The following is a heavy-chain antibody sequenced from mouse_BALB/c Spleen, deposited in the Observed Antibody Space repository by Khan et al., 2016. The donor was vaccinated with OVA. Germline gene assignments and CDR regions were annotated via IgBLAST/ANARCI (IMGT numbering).Heavy chain of an antibody. J-gene: IGHJ4*01. V-gene: IGHV9-3-1*01. CDR2: INTYTGQP. CDR3: ARVGYSGTMDY. CDR1: GYTFTSFG. D-gene: IGHD2-14*01. Sequence: QIQLVQSGPELKKPGETVKISCKASGYTFTSFGMNWVKQSPGKGLKWMGFINTYTGQPTYADDFKGRFAFSLETSASTAYLQFNNLKNEDTSTYFCARVGYSGTMDYWGQGTSVTVSS.